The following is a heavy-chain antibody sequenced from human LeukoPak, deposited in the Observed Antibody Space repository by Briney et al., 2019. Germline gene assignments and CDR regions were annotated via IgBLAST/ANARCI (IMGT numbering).Heavy chain of an antibody. CDR1: GGSIINSNW. J-gene: IGHJ5*02. Sequence: SGTLSLTCAVFGGSIINSNWWSWVRQPPGKGLEWIGEIDHSGSTYYNPSLKGRVTISVDRSKNQFSLNLNFVTAADTALYYCARGDGSGSGRWFDPWGQGTLITVSS. CDR2: IDHSGST. V-gene: IGHV4-4*02. D-gene: IGHD3-10*01. CDR3: ARGDGSGSGRWFDP.